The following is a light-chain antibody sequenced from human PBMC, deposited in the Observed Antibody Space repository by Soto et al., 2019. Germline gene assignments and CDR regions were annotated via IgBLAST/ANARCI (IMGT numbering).Light chain of an antibody. V-gene: IGLV2-14*01. CDR2: DVS. J-gene: IGLJ1*01. CDR3: SSWTSSSTYV. Sequence: QPVLTQSASVSGSPGQSIAISCTGTSSDVGGYNYVSWYQQYPGKAPKLVIYDVSNRPSGVSNRFSGSKSVNTASLTISGLQAEDEADYYCSSWTSSSTYVFGTGTKVTVL. CDR1: SSDVGGYNY.